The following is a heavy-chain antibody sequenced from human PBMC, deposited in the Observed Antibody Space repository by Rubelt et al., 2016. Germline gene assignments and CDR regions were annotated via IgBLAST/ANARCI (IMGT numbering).Heavy chain of an antibody. Sequence: QVQLQESGPGLVKPSETLSLTCTVSGSSISSGYYWGWIRQPPGKGVEWIGSISHGGSTYYNPSLKSRVAISVDPSNNQFSLKRSSVTAADTAVYYCARDHSSGWYLEGFFDYWGQGTLVTVSS. J-gene: IGHJ4*02. V-gene: IGHV4-38-2*02. CDR1: GSSISSGYY. CDR3: ARDHSSGWYLEGFFDY. CDR2: ISHGGST. D-gene: IGHD6-19*01.